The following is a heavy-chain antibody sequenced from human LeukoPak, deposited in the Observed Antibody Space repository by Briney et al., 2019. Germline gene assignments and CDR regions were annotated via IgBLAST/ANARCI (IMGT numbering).Heavy chain of an antibody. D-gene: IGHD2-15*01. J-gene: IGHJ4*02. CDR3: AKDSGIGIVVVAASYYFDY. CDR1: GFTFDDYA. CDR2: ISWNSGSI. V-gene: IGHV3-9*01. Sequence: GGSLRLSCAASGFTFDDYAMHWVRQAPGKGLEWVSGISWNSGSIGYADSVKGRFTISRDNAKNSLYLQMNSLRAEDTALYYCAKDSGIGIVVVAASYYFDYWGQGTLVTVSS.